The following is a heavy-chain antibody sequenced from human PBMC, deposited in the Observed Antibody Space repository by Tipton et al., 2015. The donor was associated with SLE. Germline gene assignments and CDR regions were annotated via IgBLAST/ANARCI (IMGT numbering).Heavy chain of an antibody. J-gene: IGHJ4*02. CDR3: ARAQAPAAAEDY. CDR2: ISSNGGST. Sequence: GSLRLSCAASGFTFSSYAMHWVRQAPGKGLEYVSAISSNGGSTYYANSVKGRFTISRDNSKNTPYLQMGSLRAEDMAVYYCARAQAPAAAEDYWGQGTLVTVSS. CDR1: GFTFSSYA. V-gene: IGHV3-64*01. D-gene: IGHD6-25*01.